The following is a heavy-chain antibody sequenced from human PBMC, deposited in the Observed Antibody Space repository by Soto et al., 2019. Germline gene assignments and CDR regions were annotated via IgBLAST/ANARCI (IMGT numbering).Heavy chain of an antibody. CDR2: IGWDGDST. CDR3: AKGRSYYYYYGVDV. V-gene: IGHV3-9*01. J-gene: IGHJ6*02. CDR1: GFSFDDYA. Sequence: PGGSLRLSCAGSGFSFDDYAMHWIRQAPGKGLEWVSGIGWDGDSTGYADSVKGRFTISRDNSKSTLYLQMNSLRAEDTALYYCAKGRSYYYYYGVDVWGQGTTVTVS.